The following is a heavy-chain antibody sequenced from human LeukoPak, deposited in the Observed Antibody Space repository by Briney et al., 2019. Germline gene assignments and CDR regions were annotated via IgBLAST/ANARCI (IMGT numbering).Heavy chain of an antibody. CDR2: IIPILGIA. V-gene: IGHV1-69*04. CDR1: GGTFSSYA. Sequence: SVKVSCKASGGTFSSYAISWVRQAPGQGLGWMGRIIPILGIANYAQKFQGRVTITADKSTSTAYMELSSLRSDDTAVYYCASGVSNYYYYYGMDVWGQGTTVTVSS. D-gene: IGHD4-11*01. CDR3: ASGVSNYYYYYGMDV. J-gene: IGHJ6*02.